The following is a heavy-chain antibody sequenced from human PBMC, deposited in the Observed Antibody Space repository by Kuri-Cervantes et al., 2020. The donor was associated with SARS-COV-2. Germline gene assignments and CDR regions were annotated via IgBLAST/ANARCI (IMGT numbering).Heavy chain of an antibody. CDR1: GGSISSYY. J-gene: IGHJ3*02. CDR2: IYYSGST. D-gene: IGHD3-22*01. CDR3: ERADVYYYDSRGLGAFDI. Sequence: SETLSLTCTVSGGSISSYYWSWIRQPPGKGLEWIEYIYYSGSTNYNASLKSRVTISVDTSKNQFYLKLSSVTAADTAVYYCERADVYYYDSRGLGAFDIWGQGTMVTVSS. V-gene: IGHV4-59*01.